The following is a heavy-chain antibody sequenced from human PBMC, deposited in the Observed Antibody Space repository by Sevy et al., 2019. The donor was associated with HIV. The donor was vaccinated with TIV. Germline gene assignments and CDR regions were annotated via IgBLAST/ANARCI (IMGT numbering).Heavy chain of an antibody. D-gene: IGHD1-20*01. CDR2: IRSKANSYAT. V-gene: IGHV3-73*01. CDR1: GFTFSGSA. CDR3: TSILGLTGTTGDYYYGMDV. Sequence: GGSLRLSCAASGFTFSGSAMHWVRQASGKGLEWVGRIRSKANSYATAYAASVKGRFTISRDDSKNTAYLQMNSLKTKDTAVYYCTSILGLTGTTGDYYYGMDVWGQGTTVTVSS. J-gene: IGHJ6*02.